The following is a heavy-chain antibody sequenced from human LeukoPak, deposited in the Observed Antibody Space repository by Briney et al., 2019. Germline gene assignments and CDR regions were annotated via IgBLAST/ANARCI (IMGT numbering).Heavy chain of an antibody. CDR1: GFTFSSYA. V-gene: IGHV3-23*01. J-gene: IGHJ5*02. Sequence: GGSLRLSCAASGFTFSSYAMSWDRQAPGKGLEWVSAISGSGGSTYYADSVKGRFTISRDNSKNTLYLQMNSLRAEDTAVYYCAKDLVEQQLVRVPWFDPWGQGTLVTVSS. CDR3: AKDLVEQQLVRVPWFDP. CDR2: ISGSGGST. D-gene: IGHD6-13*01.